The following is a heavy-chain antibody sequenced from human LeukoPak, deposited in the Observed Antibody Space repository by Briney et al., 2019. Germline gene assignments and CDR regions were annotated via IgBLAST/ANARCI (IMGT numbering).Heavy chain of an antibody. J-gene: IGHJ4*02. CDR3: AGDFDY. V-gene: IGHV3-30*02. Sequence: PGGSLRLSCAASGFTFSSYDMHWVRQAPGKGLEWVAFIRYDASNKYYADSVKGRFTISRDNSENTLYLQMNSLGVEDTAVYYCAGDFDYWGQGTQVTVSS. CDR1: GFTFSSYD. CDR2: IRYDASNK.